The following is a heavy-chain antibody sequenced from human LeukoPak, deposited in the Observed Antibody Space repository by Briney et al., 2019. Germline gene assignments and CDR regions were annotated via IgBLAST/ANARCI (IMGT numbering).Heavy chain of an antibody. D-gene: IGHD2-15*01. CDR2: MNPNSGST. Sequence: ASVKVSCKASGYTFTSYDINWVRQATGQGLEWMGWMNPNSGSTGYAQKFQGRVTMTRNTSISTAYMELSSLRSEDTAVYYCARGPGYCSGGSCYSRFDYWGQGTLVTVSS. CDR3: ARGPGYCSGGSCYSRFDY. J-gene: IGHJ4*02. CDR1: GYTFTSYD. V-gene: IGHV1-8*01.